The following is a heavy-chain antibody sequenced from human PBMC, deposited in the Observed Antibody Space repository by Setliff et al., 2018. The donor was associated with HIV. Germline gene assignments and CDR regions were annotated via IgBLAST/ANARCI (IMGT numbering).Heavy chain of an antibody. Sequence: PGESLKISCKGSGYSFTSYWIGWVRQMPGKGLEWMGIIYPGDSDTRYSPSFQGQVTISADKSATTAYLHWSSLKASDTAIYYCARRSVSHGNGFDLWGQGTLVT. D-gene: IGHD3-10*01. J-gene: IGHJ3*01. CDR2: IYPGDSDT. CDR3: ARRSVSHGNGFDL. CDR1: GYSFTSYW. V-gene: IGHV5-51*01.